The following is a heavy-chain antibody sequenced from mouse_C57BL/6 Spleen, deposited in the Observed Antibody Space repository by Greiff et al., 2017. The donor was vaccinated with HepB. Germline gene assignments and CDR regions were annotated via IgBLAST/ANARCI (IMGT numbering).Heavy chain of an antibody. CDR3: ARSGDSYFDY. J-gene: IGHJ2*01. Sequence: EVQLVESGGGLVQPGGSLKLSCAASGFTFSDYYMYWVRQTPEKRLEWVAYISNGGGSTYYPDTVKGQVTISRDNAKNTLYLQMSRLKSEDTAMYYCARSGDSYFDYWGQGTTLTVSS. D-gene: IGHD2-13*01. CDR1: GFTFSDYY. CDR2: ISNGGGST. V-gene: IGHV5-12*01.